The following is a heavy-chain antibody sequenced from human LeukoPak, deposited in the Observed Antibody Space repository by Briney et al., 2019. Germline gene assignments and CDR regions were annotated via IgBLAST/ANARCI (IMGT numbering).Heavy chain of an antibody. CDR1: GFTFSSYA. CDR3: AKSTGYCSSTSCYYFDY. CDR2: ISGSGGST. Sequence: GGSLRLSCAASGFTFSSYAMSWVRQAPGKELEWVSAISGSGGSTYYADSVKGRFTISRDNSKNTLYLQMNSLRAEDTAVYYCAKSTGYCSSTSCYYFDYWGQGTLVTVSS. V-gene: IGHV3-23*01. D-gene: IGHD2-2*01. J-gene: IGHJ4*02.